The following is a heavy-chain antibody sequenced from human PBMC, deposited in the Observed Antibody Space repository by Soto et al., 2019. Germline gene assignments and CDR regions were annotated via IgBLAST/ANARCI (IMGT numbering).Heavy chain of an antibody. V-gene: IGHV3-23*01. J-gene: IGHJ2*01. CDR2: ISGSGST. CDR1: GFTFSTYA. Sequence: EVQLLESGGGLVQPGGSLRLSCAASGFTFSTYAMTWVRQAPGKGLAWLSSISGSGSTYYADSVKGRSTISRDNAKNTLYLQMNSLRAEDTAVYYCAKVISASGSSLWRRGPLVTVSS. D-gene: IGHD3-10*01. CDR3: AKVISASGSSL.